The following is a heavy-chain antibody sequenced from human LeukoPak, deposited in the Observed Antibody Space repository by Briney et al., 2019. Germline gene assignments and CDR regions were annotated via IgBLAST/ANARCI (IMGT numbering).Heavy chain of an antibody. J-gene: IGHJ4*02. Sequence: GESLKISCKGSGYLFTHYHIAWVRQMPGRGLEWMGIMLPGHSITTYSPSFQGHITMSVDNSVATAHLQLNSLKASDTAIYYCARGGVEEGNRFYYDYWGQGTLVSVSS. V-gene: IGHV5-51*01. D-gene: IGHD2/OR15-2a*01. CDR1: GYLFTHYH. CDR3: ARGGVEEGNRFYYDY. CDR2: MLPGHSIT.